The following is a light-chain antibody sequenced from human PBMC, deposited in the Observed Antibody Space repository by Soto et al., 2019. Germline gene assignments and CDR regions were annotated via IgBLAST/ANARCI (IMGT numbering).Light chain of an antibody. CDR3: QHCDYLPI. Sequence: DIQMTQSPSSLSASVGDRVTITCQASQDISSSLNWYQHKPGKAPKLLIYDASILEAGVPSRFRGSGSGTDFTLTISSLQPEDVATYYCQHCDYLPIFGPGTTVDFK. V-gene: IGKV1-33*01. CDR2: DAS. CDR1: QDISSS. J-gene: IGKJ3*01.